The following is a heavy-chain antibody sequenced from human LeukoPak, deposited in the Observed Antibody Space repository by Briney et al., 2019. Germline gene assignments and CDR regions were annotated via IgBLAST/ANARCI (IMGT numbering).Heavy chain of an antibody. Sequence: ASVKVSCKTSGFTFRSYGLTWVRQAAGQGLEWMGWISAYTGDTKSAQKFQGRITMTTDTTTSTAYMEMRSLRSDDTAVYYCARGCRSTCSYGLDYWGQGTLVTVSS. CDR2: ISAYTGDT. J-gene: IGHJ4*02. V-gene: IGHV1-18*01. D-gene: IGHD2-2*01. CDR1: GFTFRSYG. CDR3: ARGCRSTCSYGLDY.